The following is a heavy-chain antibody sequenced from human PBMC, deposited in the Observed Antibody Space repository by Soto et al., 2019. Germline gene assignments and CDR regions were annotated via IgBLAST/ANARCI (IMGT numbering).Heavy chain of an antibody. CDR1: GFSFSHYA. V-gene: IGHV3-30*03. CDR2: MSGDGSHE. J-gene: IGHJ4*02. Sequence: QVQIVESGGGVVQPGRSLRLSCTASGFSFSHYAMHWVRQAPGKGLEWVALMSGDGSHENYADSVKGRFTVSRDNSNNTFLLQMNSLRPEDTAVYYCRSHFGSGTYFMTYYFDHWGQGTLVTVSS. D-gene: IGHD3-10*01. CDR3: RSHFGSGTYFMTYYFDH.